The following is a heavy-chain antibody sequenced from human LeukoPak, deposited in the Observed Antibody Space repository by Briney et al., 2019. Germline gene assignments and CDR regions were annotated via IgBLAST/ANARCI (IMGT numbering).Heavy chain of an antibody. V-gene: IGHV4-39*07. D-gene: IGHD3-3*01. CDR1: GGSISSSGYY. J-gene: IGHJ4*02. Sequence: SETLSLTCTVSGGSISSSGYYWGWIRQPPGKGLEWIGSMYYSGSTYYNPSLKSRVTISVDTSKNHFSLKLSSVTAADTAVYYCARDFRGGYDFWSGYYTPYYYYWGQGTLVTVSP. CDR2: MYYSGST. CDR3: ARDFRGGYDFWSGYYTPYYYY.